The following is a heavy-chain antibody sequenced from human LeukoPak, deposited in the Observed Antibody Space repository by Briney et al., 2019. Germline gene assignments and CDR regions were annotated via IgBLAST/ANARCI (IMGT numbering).Heavy chain of an antibody. Sequence: SGTLSLTCTVSGGSISSYYWSWIRQPPGKGLEWIGYIYYSGSTNYNPSLKSRVTISVDTSKNQFSLKLSSVTAADTAVYYCARGPPNYDFWSGIYYYYYYMDVWGKGTTVTVSS. J-gene: IGHJ6*03. CDR3: ARGPPNYDFWSGIYYYYYYMDV. CDR2: IYYSGST. D-gene: IGHD3-3*01. V-gene: IGHV4-59*01. CDR1: GGSISSYY.